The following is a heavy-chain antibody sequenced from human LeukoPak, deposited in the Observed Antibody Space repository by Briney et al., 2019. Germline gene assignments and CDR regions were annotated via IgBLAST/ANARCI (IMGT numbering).Heavy chain of an antibody. CDR1: GFTFSSYA. D-gene: IGHD4-23*01. J-gene: IGHJ4*02. CDR3: ASSLRIITVAY. V-gene: IGHV3-23*01. Sequence: QPGGSLRLSCAASGFTFSSYAMSWVRQAPGKGLEWVSAISGSGGSTYYADSVKGRFTISRDNAKNFLYLRMNSLRAEDTAVYYCASSLRIITVAYWGQGTLVTVSS. CDR2: ISGSGGST.